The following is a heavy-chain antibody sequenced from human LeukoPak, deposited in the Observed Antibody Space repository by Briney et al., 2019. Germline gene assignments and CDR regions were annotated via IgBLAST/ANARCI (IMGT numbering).Heavy chain of an antibody. CDR3: ARPGQLGEYTPYYFDY. V-gene: IGHV5-51*01. CDR2: IYPGDSDT. D-gene: IGHD3-16*01. CDR1: GYRFTNYW. J-gene: IGHJ4*02. Sequence: GESLKISCKGSGYRFTNYWIGWVRQMPGKGLEWMGIIYPGDSDTRYSPSFQGQVTISVDKSISTAYLQWSSLKASDTAMYYCARPGQLGEYTPYYFDYWGQGTLVTVSS.